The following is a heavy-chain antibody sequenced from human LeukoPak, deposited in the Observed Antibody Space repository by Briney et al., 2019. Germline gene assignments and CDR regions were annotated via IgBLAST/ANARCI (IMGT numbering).Heavy chain of an antibody. D-gene: IGHD3-22*01. V-gene: IGHV1-18*01. CDR3: ARVPLRDTMIVVVMRGYYYYYYMDV. CDR1: GYTFTSYG. Sequence: ASVKVSCKASGYTFTSYGISWVRQAPGQGLEWMGWISAYNGNTNYAQKLQGRVTMTTDTSTSTAYMELRSLRSDDTAVYYCARVPLRDTMIVVVMRGYYYYYYMDVWGKGTTVTISS. J-gene: IGHJ6*03. CDR2: ISAYNGNT.